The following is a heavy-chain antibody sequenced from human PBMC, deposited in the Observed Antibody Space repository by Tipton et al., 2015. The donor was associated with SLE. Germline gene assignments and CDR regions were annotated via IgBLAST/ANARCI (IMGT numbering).Heavy chain of an antibody. V-gene: IGHV4-34*01. CDR2: INHSGST. D-gene: IGHD2-2*01. CDR3: ARGSSRHGAFDI. J-gene: IGHJ3*02. CDR1: GFTVSSNY. Sequence: GSLRLSCAASGFTVSSNYMSWVRQPPGKGLEWIGEINHSGSTNYNPSLKSRVTISVDTSKNQFSLQLSSVTAADTAVYYCARGSSRHGAFDIWGQGTMVTVSS.